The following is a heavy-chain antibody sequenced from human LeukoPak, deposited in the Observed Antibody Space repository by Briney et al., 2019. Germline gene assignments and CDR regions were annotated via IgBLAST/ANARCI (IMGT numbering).Heavy chain of an antibody. CDR1: GFTFSSYG. CDR3: AKDPSSYDFWSGYYPLNWFDP. D-gene: IGHD3-3*01. V-gene: IGHV3-30*02. J-gene: IGHJ5*02. CDR2: IRYDGSNK. Sequence: PGGSLRLSCAASGFTFSSYGMHWVRQAPGKGLEWVAFIRYDGSNKYYADSVKGRFTISRDNSKNTLYLQMNSLRAEDTAAYYCAKDPSSYDFWSGYYPLNWFDPWGQGTLVTVSS.